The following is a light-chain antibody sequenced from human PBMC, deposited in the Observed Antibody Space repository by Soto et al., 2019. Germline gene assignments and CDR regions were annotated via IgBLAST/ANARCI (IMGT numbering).Light chain of an antibody. V-gene: IGLV2-14*01. CDR3: SSYTSSSTLYV. J-gene: IGLJ1*01. Sequence: QSALTQPASVSGSPGQSITISCTGTSSDVGGYNYVSWYQQHPGKAPKLIIYDVSNRPSGVSNRFSGSKSGNTASLTISGLPAEDDADYYCSSYTSSSTLYVFGTGTKLTVL. CDR1: SSDVGGYNY. CDR2: DVS.